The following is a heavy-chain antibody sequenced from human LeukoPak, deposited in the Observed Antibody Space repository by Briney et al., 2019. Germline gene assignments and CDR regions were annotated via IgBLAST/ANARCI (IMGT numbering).Heavy chain of an antibody. Sequence: GGSLRLSCAASGFTFSSYAMSWVRQAPGKGLEWVSAFSGSGGSTYYADPVKGRFTISRDNSKNTLYLQMNSLRAEDTAVYYCAKDPHIVVVPAAMVDWFDPWGQGTLVTVSS. CDR2: FSGSGGST. CDR3: AKDPHIVVVPAAMVDWFDP. V-gene: IGHV3-23*01. CDR1: GFTFSSYA. D-gene: IGHD2-2*01. J-gene: IGHJ5*02.